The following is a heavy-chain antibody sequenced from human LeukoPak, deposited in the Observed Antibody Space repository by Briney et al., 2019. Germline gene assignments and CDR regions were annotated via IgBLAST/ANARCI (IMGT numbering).Heavy chain of an antibody. V-gene: IGHV1-2*02. D-gene: IGHD6-13*01. CDR1: GYTFTGYY. Sequence: ASVKVSCKASGYTFTGYYMHWVRQAPGRGLEWMGWINPNSGGTNYAQKFQGRVTMSRDTSISTAYMELSRLRSDDTVVYYCASSASSSWQNWFDPWGQGTLVTVSS. J-gene: IGHJ5*02. CDR3: ASSASSSWQNWFDP. CDR2: INPNSGGT.